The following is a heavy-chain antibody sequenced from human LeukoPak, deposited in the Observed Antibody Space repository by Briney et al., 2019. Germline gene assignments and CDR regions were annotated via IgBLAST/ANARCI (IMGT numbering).Heavy chain of an antibody. CDR2: ISAYNGNT. CDR1: GYTFTSYG. Sequence: ASVKVSCKASGYTFTSYGISWVRQAPGQGLEWMGWISAYNGNTNYAQKLQGRVTMTTDTSTSTAYMELRSLRSDDTAVYYCARSITIVRGVMVGYYFFDYWGQGTLVTVSS. D-gene: IGHD3-10*01. V-gene: IGHV1-18*01. J-gene: IGHJ4*02. CDR3: ARSITIVRGVMVGYYFFDY.